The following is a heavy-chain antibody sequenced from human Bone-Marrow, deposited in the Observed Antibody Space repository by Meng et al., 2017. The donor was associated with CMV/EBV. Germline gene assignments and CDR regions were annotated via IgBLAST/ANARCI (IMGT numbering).Heavy chain of an antibody. Sequence: ASVKVSCKASGYTFTGYYMHWVRQAPGQGLEWMGWINPNSGGTNYAQKFQGRVTMTRDTSISTAYMELSRLRSDDTAVYYCARDPTVAPPGAFDIWGQGTMVTVSS. CDR2: INPNSGGT. D-gene: IGHD4-23*01. J-gene: IGHJ3*02. CDR3: ARDPTVAPPGAFDI. CDR1: GYTFTGYY. V-gene: IGHV1-2*02.